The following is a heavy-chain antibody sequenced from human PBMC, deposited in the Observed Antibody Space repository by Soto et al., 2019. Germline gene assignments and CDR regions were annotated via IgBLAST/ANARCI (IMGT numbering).Heavy chain of an antibody. CDR2: ISSSSSYI. Sequence: PGGSLRLSCAASGFTFSSYSMNWVRQAPGKGLEWVSSISSSSSYIYYADSVKGRFTISRDNAKNSLYLQMNSLRAEDTAVYYCARGYRGGGDCYYDYWGQGTLVTVSS. CDR1: GFTFSSYS. D-gene: IGHD2-21*01. V-gene: IGHV3-21*01. J-gene: IGHJ4*02. CDR3: ARGYRGGGDCYYDY.